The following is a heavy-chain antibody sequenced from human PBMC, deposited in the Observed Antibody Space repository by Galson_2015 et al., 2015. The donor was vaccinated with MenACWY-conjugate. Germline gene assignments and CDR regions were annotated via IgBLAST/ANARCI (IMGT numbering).Heavy chain of an antibody. CDR2: ISFDGSNE. Sequence: SLRLSCAASGFTFSSHGMHWVRQSPGKGLEWVAFISFDGSNEYYADSLKGRITISRDNAKNTLYLQMNNLRPEDSGVYFCARKSRESGGWNGCVGFWGQGTLVSVSS. CDR3: ARKSRESGGWNGCVGF. CDR1: GFTFSSHG. V-gene: IGHV3-30*03. J-gene: IGHJ4*02. D-gene: IGHD6-19*01.